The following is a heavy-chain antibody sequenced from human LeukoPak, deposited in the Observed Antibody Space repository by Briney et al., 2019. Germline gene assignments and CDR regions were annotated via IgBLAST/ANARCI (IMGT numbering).Heavy chain of an antibody. CDR1: GFTFSSYA. D-gene: IGHD6-19*01. V-gene: IGHV3-7*03. CDR2: IKQDGSEK. CDR3: AREADSSGWYYFDY. J-gene: IGHJ4*02. Sequence: GGSLRLSCAASGFTFSSYAMHWVRQAPGKGLEWVANIKQDGSEKYYVDSVKGRFTISRDNAKNSLYLQMNSLRAEDTAVYYCAREADSSGWYYFDYWGQGTLVTVSS.